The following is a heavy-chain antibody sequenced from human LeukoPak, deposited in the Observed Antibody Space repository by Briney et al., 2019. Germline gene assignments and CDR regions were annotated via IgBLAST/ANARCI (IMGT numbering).Heavy chain of an antibody. J-gene: IGHJ5*02. D-gene: IGHD3-10*01. V-gene: IGHV1-8*01. Sequence: GASVKVSCKASGYTFTSYDINWVRQATGQGLEWMGWMNPNSGNTGYAQKFQGRVTMTRNTSISTAYMELSSLRSEDTAVYYCARGRMVRGVTWWFDPWVQGTLVTVSS. CDR3: ARGRMVRGVTWWFDP. CDR1: GYTFTSYD. CDR2: MNPNSGNT.